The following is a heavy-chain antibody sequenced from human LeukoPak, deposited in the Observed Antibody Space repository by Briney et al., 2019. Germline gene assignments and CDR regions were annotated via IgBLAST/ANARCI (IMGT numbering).Heavy chain of an antibody. CDR2: IISRYGTI. J-gene: IGHJ4*02. Sequence: GGSLKLSCAASGVTFSDYDMSWIRQAPGKGLEWVSYIISRYGTIYYADSVKGRFTISRDNAKNSLYLQMNTLRAEDTAVYYCARVCSSSLFDYWGQGALVTVSS. V-gene: IGHV3-11*04. CDR1: GVTFSDYD. D-gene: IGHD6-6*01. CDR3: ARVCSSSLFDY.